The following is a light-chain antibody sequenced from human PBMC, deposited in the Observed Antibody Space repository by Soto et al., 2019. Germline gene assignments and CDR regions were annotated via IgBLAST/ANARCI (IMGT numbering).Light chain of an antibody. J-gene: IGLJ3*02. CDR2: DII. CDR1: SSDIGAFTS. CDR3: SSYSRTTTLVM. V-gene: IGLV2-14*03. Sequence: QSVLTQPASVSGSPGQLITISCTGTSSDIGAFTSVSWYQQHPGRAPKLIIYDIIHRPSGVSDRFSGSKSVNTASLTVSGLQPEDEANYYCSSYSRTTTLVMFGGGTKLTVL.